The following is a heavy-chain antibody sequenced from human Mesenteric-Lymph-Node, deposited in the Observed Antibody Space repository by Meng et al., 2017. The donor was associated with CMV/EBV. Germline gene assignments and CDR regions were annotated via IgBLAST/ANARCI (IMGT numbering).Heavy chain of an antibody. V-gene: IGHV1-3*01. Sequence: YTFNCYAMHWVRQAPGQRLEWMGWINAGNGNTKYSQKFQGRVTITRDTSASTAYMELSSLRSEDTAVYYCARPYDYVWGSYRYDFDYWGQGTLVTVSS. CDR3: ARPYDYVWGSYRYDFDY. CDR1: YTFNCYA. J-gene: IGHJ4*02. D-gene: IGHD3-16*02. CDR2: INAGNGNT.